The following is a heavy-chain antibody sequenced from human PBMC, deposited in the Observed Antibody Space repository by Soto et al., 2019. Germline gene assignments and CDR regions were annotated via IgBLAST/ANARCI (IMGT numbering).Heavy chain of an antibody. J-gene: IGHJ6*02. CDR1: GGSISSSSYY. Sequence: PSETLSLTCTVSGGSISSSSYYWGWIRQPPGKGLEWIGSIYYSGSTYYNPSLKSRVTISVDTSKNQFSLKLSSVTAADTAVYYCAGTGITIFGVVDHNGMDVWGQGTTVTVSS. CDR2: IYYSGST. V-gene: IGHV4-39*01. D-gene: IGHD3-3*01. CDR3: AGTGITIFGVVDHNGMDV.